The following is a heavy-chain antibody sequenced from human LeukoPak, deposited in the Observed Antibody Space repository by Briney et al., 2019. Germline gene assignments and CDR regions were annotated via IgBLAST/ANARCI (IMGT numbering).Heavy chain of an antibody. Sequence: GGSLRLSCAASGFTFSSYGMHWVRQAPGKGLEWEAFIRYDGSNKYYADSVKGRFTISRDNSKNTLYLQMNSLRAEDTAVYYCAKDTAVLRYFVYYFDYWGQGTLVTVSS. V-gene: IGHV3-30*02. CDR1: GFTFSSYG. CDR2: IRYDGSNK. J-gene: IGHJ4*02. D-gene: IGHD3-9*01. CDR3: AKDTAVLRYFVYYFDY.